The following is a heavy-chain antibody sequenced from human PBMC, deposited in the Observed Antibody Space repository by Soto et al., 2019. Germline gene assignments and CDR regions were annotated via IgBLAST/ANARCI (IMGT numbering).Heavy chain of an antibody. CDR3: ARGGFCSSTSCRSYFDS. V-gene: IGHV4-4*07. D-gene: IGHD2-2*01. Sequence: TLSLTCSVSVDSMSGYFWSWIRQPPGKGLQWVGHIHFGGSTNYNPTLKSRVTLSIDTSKNQFSLKLSSVTAADTAVYYCARGGFCSSTSCRSYFDSWGQGTLVTVSS. CDR2: IHFGGST. J-gene: IGHJ4*02. CDR1: VDSMSGYF.